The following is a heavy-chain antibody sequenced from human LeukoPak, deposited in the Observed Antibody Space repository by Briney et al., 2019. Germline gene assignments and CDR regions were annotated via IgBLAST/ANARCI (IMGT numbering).Heavy chain of an antibody. J-gene: IGHJ4*02. D-gene: IGHD6-13*01. CDR3: ARGRGYPSSWSVSWFDF. Sequence: PGRSLRLSCAASGFTFSSYGMHWVRQAPGKGLEWVSYISGSGKTIYYADSVKGRFTISRDNAKTAVYLHMNSLRAEDTGVYYCARGRGYPSSWSVSWFDFWGQGTLVTVSS. CDR1: GFTFSSYG. CDR2: ISGSGKTI. V-gene: IGHV3-48*04.